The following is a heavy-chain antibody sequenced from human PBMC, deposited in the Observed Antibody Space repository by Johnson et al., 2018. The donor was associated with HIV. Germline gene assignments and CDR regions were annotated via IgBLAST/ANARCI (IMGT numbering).Heavy chain of an antibody. V-gene: IGHV3-9*01. CDR3: VKPPREVTVVDAFDI. D-gene: IGHD4-23*01. CDR1: GFTFDDYA. CDR2: ISWNSGSI. Sequence: VQLVESGGGVVRPGGSLRLSCAASGFTFDDYAMHWVLQAPGKGLEWVSGISWNSGSIGYADSVKGRFTISRDNSKNTLFPQMNSLRLEDTALYSCVKPPREVTVVDAFDIWGKGTMVTVSS. J-gene: IGHJ3*02.